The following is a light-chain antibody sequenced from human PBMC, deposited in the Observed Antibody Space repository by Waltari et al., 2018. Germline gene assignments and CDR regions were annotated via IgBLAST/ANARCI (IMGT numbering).Light chain of an antibody. CDR1: SSAVGAYTH. Sequence: QSALTQPRSVSGSPGQSVTISCTGTSSAVGAYTHVPWYQSHPHKAPRLMISEVSERPSGVPDRFSGSKSGNTASLTISGLQAEDEADYYCCSYAGGYLVVFGGGTKLTVL. CDR3: CSYAGGYLVV. CDR2: EVS. J-gene: IGLJ2*01. V-gene: IGLV2-11*01.